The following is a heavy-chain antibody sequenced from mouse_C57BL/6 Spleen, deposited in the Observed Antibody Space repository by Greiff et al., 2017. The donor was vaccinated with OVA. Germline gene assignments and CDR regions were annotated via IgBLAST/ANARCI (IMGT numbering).Heavy chain of an antibody. V-gene: IGHV1-20*01. Sequence: VQLKQSGPELVKPGDSVKISCKASGYSFTGYFMNWVMQSHGKSLEWIGRINPYNGDTFYNQKFKGKATLTVDKSSSTAHMELRSLTSEDSAVYYCARSGYDGYYAMDYWGQGTSVTVSS. CDR2: INPYNGDT. CDR3: ARSGYDGYYAMDY. CDR1: GYSFTGYF. D-gene: IGHD2-2*01. J-gene: IGHJ4*01.